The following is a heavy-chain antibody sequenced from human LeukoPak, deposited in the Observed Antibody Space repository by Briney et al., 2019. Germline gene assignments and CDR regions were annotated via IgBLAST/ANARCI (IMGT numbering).Heavy chain of an antibody. Sequence: SQTLSLTCAISGDSVSSNSAAWNWIRQSPSRGLEWLGRTYYRSKWYNDYAVSVKSRITINPDTSKNQSSLQLNSVTPEDTAVYYCAGGQQLENWFDPWGQGTLVTVSS. J-gene: IGHJ5*02. D-gene: IGHD6-13*01. V-gene: IGHV6-1*01. CDR1: GDSVSSNSAA. CDR2: TYYRSKWYN. CDR3: AGGQQLENWFDP.